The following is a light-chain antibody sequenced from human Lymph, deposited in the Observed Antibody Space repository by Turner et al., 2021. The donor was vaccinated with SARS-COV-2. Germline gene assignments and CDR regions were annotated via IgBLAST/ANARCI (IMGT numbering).Light chain of an antibody. V-gene: IGLV1-47*01. J-gene: IGLJ2*01. Sequence: QSVLTQPPSASGTPGPRVTISCSGSSSNIGSNYVYWYQHVPGTAPKVLIYSNNQRPSGVPDRFSGSKSGTSASLAISGLRSEDEADYYCAAWDDSLSALVVFGGGTKLTVL. CDR2: SNN. CDR3: AAWDDSLSALVV. CDR1: SSNIGSNY.